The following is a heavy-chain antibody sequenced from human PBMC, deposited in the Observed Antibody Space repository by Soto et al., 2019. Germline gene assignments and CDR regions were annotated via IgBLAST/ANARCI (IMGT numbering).Heavy chain of an antibody. CDR1: GFTFSSYG. CDR3: AKDLVPPMDTAMAPYYYYYGMDV. V-gene: IGHV3-30*18. D-gene: IGHD5-18*01. CDR2: ISYDGSNK. Sequence: QPGGSLRLSCAASGFTFSSYGMHWVRQSPGKGLEWVAVISYDGSNKYYADSVKGRFTISRDNSKNTLYLQMNSLRAEDTAVYYCAKDLVPPMDTAMAPYYYYYGMDVWGQGTTVTVSS. J-gene: IGHJ6*02.